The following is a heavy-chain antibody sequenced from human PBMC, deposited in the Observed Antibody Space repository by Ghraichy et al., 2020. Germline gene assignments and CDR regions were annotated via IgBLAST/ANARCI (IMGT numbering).Heavy chain of an antibody. D-gene: IGHD2-2*01. CDR1: GFTFGDYA. Sequence: SLNISCAASGFTFGDYAMHWVRRAPGKGLEWVSGISWNSDYIGYADSVRGRFAISRENAKNSLYLQLNGLTTEDTAVYYCVKDSSLFRTSWQYFDSWGQGTLVTVSS. J-gene: IGHJ4*02. CDR3: VKDSSLFRTSWQYFDS. CDR2: ISWNSDYI. V-gene: IGHV3-9*01.